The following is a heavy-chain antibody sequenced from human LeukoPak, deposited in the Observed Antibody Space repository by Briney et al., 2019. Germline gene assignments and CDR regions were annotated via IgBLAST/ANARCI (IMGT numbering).Heavy chain of an antibody. Sequence: SEALSLTCAVYGGSFSGYYWSWIRQPPGKGLEWIGEINHSGSTNYNPSLKSRVTISVDTSKNQFSLKLSSVTAADTAVYYCARLLRLGELSLWGVPLDDAFDIWGQGTMVTVSS. CDR3: ARLLRLGELSLWGVPLDDAFDI. D-gene: IGHD3-16*02. CDR1: GGSFSGYY. J-gene: IGHJ3*02. CDR2: INHSGST. V-gene: IGHV4-34*01.